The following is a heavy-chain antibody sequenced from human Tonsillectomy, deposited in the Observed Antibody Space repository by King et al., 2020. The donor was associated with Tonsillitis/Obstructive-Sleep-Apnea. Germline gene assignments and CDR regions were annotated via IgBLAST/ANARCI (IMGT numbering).Heavy chain of an antibody. CDR2: INPSSGGT. V-gene: IGHV1-2*06. Sequence: VQLVESGAEVTKPGASVKVSCKASGYIFTGYHILWVRQAPGHGLEWLGRINPSSGGTNYAQKFRGRITMTRDTSINTVSMELSRLTSDDTAIYFCARQKGNWNWIDPWGQGTLVTVSS. CDR1: GYIFTGYH. D-gene: IGHD2/OR15-2a*01. CDR3: ARQKGNWNWIDP. J-gene: IGHJ5*02.